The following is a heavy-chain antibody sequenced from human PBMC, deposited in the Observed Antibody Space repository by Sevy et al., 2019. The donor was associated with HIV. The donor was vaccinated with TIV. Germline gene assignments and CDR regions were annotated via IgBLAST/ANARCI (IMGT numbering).Heavy chain of an antibody. CDR3: ARDPGYSSLDI. CDR1: GFSFTSTW. D-gene: IGHD6-13*01. CDR2: IREDGGLK. V-gene: IGHV3-7*01. J-gene: IGHJ3*02. Sequence: GGSLRLSCAASGFSFTSTWMAWVRQAPGKGLEWLANIREDGGLKNYADSVKGRFTISRDNAKNSLYLQMDSLSPEDTAVYYCARDPGYSSLDIWGQGKMVTVSS.